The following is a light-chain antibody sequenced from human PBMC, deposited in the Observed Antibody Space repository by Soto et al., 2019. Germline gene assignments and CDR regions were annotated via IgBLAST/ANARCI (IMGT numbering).Light chain of an antibody. Sequence: DIQMTQSPPSLAASVGDTVTITCQASQDLTNYLNWYQQKPGEAPKLLIYDTTTLEEGVPSRFSGRGSGTHFTFTIYVLQPEDAAIYSCQQYVNLPYTFGQGTKLEIK. J-gene: IGKJ2*01. CDR3: QQYVNLPYT. CDR2: DTT. CDR1: QDLTNY. V-gene: IGKV1-33*01.